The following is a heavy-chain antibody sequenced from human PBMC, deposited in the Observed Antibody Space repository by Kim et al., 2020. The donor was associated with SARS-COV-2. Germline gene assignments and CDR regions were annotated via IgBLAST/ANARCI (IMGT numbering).Heavy chain of an antibody. CDR3: AREFPANLGRWLLYFGSTMVWGYYYDGMDV. CDR1: GFTFSSYS. D-gene: IGHD3-3*01. V-gene: IGHV3-21*01. CDR2: ISSSSSYI. Sequence: GGSLRLSCAASGFTFSSYSMNWVRQAPGKGLEWVSSISSSSSYIYYADSVKGRFTISRDNAKNSLYLQMNSLRAEDTAVYYCAREFPANLGRWLLYFGSTMVWGYYYDGMDVWGQGTTVTVSS. J-gene: IGHJ6*02.